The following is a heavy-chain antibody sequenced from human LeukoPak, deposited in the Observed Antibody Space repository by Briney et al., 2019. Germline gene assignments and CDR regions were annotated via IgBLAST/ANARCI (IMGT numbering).Heavy chain of an antibody. Sequence: GGSLRLSCTASGFTVSTNYMGWVRQAPGKGLEWVSVIYSGGSTYYADSVKGRFTISRDNSKNMLYLQMNSLRAEDTAIYYCARETYGDYYALPYWGQGTLVTVSS. CDR1: GFTVSTNY. J-gene: IGHJ4*02. CDR3: ARETYGDYYALPY. CDR2: IYSGGST. D-gene: IGHD4-17*01. V-gene: IGHV3-53*01.